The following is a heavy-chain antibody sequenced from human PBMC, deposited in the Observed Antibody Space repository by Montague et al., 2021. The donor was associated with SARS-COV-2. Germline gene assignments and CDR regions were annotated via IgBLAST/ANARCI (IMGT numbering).Heavy chain of an antibody. CDR1: GFSLSTSGMC. CDR2: IDWXDDK. CDR3: AREYSSGVYFDY. V-gene: IGHV2-70*11. Sequence: PALVKTTQTLTLTCTFSGFSLSTSGMCVSWIRQLPGKALEWLARIDWXDDKYYSTSLKTRLTISEDTSKNQVVLTMTNMDPVDTATYYCAREYSSGVYFDYWGQGTLVTVSS. J-gene: IGHJ4*02. D-gene: IGHD6-19*01.